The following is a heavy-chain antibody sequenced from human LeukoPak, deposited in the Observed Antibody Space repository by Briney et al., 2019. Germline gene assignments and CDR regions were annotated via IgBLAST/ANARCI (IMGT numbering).Heavy chain of an antibody. CDR1: GFTFSSYA. D-gene: IGHD1-26*01. Sequence: GGSLRLSCAASGFTFSSYAMSWVRQAPGRGLEWVSAISVSGDRTYYADSVKGRFTISRDNSKNTLYMQMNRQRAEDTAVYACAKSWGVLSWFGRWGQGTLVTVSS. V-gene: IGHV3-23*01. J-gene: IGHJ5*02. CDR3: AKSWGVLSWFGR. CDR2: ISVSGDRT.